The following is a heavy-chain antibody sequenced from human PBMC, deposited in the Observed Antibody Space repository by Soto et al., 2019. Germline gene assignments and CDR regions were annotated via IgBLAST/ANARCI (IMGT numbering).Heavy chain of an antibody. V-gene: IGHV3-21*06. CDR2: ISSSAAYA. J-gene: IGHJ6*04. CDR3: AREGGYTFGYGSKYYLGMDI. Sequence: PGGSLRLSCAASGFVFSDYTINWVRQAPGKGLEWVSSISSSAAYAYYADSMKGRFTISRDNAKNSVFLHIDSLRAEDTAVYFCAREGGYTFGYGSKYYLGMDIWGKGTTVTVSS. CDR1: GFVFSDYT. D-gene: IGHD5-18*01.